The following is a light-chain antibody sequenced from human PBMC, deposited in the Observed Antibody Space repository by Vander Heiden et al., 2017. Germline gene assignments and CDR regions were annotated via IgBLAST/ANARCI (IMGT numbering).Light chain of an antibody. J-gene: IGKJ5*01. CDR2: AES. CDR3: QQSYSTPRVT. Sequence: DIQMTQSPSSLSASVGDRVTITCRASQSISSYLNWYQQKPGKAPKLLIYAESSLQSGVTSRFSGSGSGTDLTLTSSSLQPEDFATYYCQQSYSTPRVTFGQGTRLEIK. CDR1: QSISSY. V-gene: IGKV1-39*01.